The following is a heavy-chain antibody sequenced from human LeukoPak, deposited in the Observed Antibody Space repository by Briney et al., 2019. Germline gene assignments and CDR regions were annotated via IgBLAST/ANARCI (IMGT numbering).Heavy chain of an antibody. V-gene: IGHV1-69*04. D-gene: IGHD1-1*01. J-gene: IGHJ4*02. Sequence: GSSVKVSCKASGGTFSSYAISWVRQAPGQGLEWMGRIIPILGIANYAQKFQGRVTITRNTSISTAYTELSSLRSEDTAVYYCARVSTGRYAGSLDYWGQGTLVTVSS. CDR3: ARVSTGRYAGSLDY. CDR1: GGTFSSYA. CDR2: IIPILGIA.